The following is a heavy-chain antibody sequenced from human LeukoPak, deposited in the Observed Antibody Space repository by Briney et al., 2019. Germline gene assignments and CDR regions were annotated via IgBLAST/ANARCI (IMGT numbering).Heavy chain of an antibody. V-gene: IGHV3-49*04. CDR1: GFTFGDYA. D-gene: IGHD6-6*01. CDR3: TRDPEYSSAPRPFDY. Sequence: GGSLRLSCTASGFTFGDYAMSWVRQTPGKGRAWVGFIRGKAYGGATQYAASVKGRFTISRDDSKSIAYLQMNSLKTEDTAVYYCTRDPEYSSAPRPFDYWGQGTLVTVSS. CDR2: IRGKAYGGAT. J-gene: IGHJ4*02.